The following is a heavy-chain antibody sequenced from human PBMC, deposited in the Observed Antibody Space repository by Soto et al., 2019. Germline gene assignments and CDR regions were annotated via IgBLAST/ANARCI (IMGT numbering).Heavy chain of an antibody. Sequence: EVQLVESGGGSVQPGESLRLSCAASEFPFSSYWIHWVRQAPGKGLVWVSRVKYDGTIKNYADSLRGRLTISRDNAKNTVYLQMDSLRVENTAVYYCARGAQGGNCVDVWGKGTTVTVSS. V-gene: IGHV3-74*01. CDR3: ARGAQGGNCVDV. CDR2: VKYDGTIK. D-gene: IGHD2-21*01. J-gene: IGHJ6*04. CDR1: EFPFSSYW.